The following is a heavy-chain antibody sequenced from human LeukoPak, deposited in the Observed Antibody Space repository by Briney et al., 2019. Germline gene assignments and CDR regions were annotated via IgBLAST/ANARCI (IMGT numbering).Heavy chain of an antibody. CDR3: ARFGGRYCSSTSCYFGDSPTYYMDV. Sequence: PGGSLRLSCAGSGFTFSSNAMNWVRQAPGKGLEWVSSISGSGANTYYADSVKGRFTISRDNSKNTLYLQMNSLRAEDTAVYYCARFGGRYCSSTSCYFGDSPTYYMDVWGKGTTVTVSS. D-gene: IGHD2-2*01. V-gene: IGHV3-23*01. CDR1: GFTFSSNA. J-gene: IGHJ6*03. CDR2: ISGSGANT.